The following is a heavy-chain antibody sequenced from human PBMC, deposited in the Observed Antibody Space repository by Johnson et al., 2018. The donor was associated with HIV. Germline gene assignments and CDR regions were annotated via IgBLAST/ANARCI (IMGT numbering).Heavy chain of an antibody. CDR1: GFTVSSNY. D-gene: IGHD6-6*01. Sequence: VQLVESGGGLVQPGGSLRLSCAASGFTVSSNYMSWVRQAPGKGLAWVSVIYSGGSTYHADSVKGRFTISRDNSKNTLYLQMSSLRTEDTAVYYCAKVHIPARWSAAFDIWGRGTLVTVSS. CDR2: IYSGGST. CDR3: AKVHIPARWSAAFDI. J-gene: IGHJ3*02. V-gene: IGHV3-66*02.